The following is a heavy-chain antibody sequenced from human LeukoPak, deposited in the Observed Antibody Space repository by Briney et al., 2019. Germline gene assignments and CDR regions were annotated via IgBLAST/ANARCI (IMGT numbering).Heavy chain of an antibody. CDR3: ARVGSWYSGVYFDY. Sequence: SSGTLSLTCAVSGGSVSSSNWWSWVRQPPGKGLEWIGEIYHSGSTNYNPSLKSRVTISVDKSKNQFSLKLSSVTAADTAVYYCARVGSWYSGVYFDYWGQGTLVTVSS. CDR1: GGSVSSSNW. D-gene: IGHD1-26*01. CDR2: IYHSGST. J-gene: IGHJ4*02. V-gene: IGHV4-4*02.